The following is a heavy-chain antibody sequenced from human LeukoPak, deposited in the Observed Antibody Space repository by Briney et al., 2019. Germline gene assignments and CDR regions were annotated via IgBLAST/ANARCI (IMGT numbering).Heavy chain of an antibody. Sequence: PSETLSLTCTLSGGSISNYYWNWMRQPPGKGLEWIGYIHCSGNTKYNPSLKSRVTISVDTSKNQFSLKLSSVTAADTAVYYCARGGFLDPFDPWGQGTLVTVSS. D-gene: IGHD1-1*01. CDR3: ARGGFLDPFDP. J-gene: IGHJ5*02. CDR1: GGSISNYY. CDR2: IHCSGNT. V-gene: IGHV4-59*01.